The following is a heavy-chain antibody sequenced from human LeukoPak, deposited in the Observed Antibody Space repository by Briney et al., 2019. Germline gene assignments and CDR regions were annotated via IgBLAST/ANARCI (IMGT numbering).Heavy chain of an antibody. CDR3: ARHKGTEVAIPPLLDH. V-gene: IGHV4-39*01. CDR1: GASINNFKDY. J-gene: IGHJ5*02. Sequence: SETLSLTCPVSGASINNFKDYWGWVREPPGKGLEGIGSINYSGATYYNASLKSRVTISVDSSEDQLSLQVNSVTAADAAVYYCARHKGTEVAIPPLLDHWGQGTLVTVSS. D-gene: IGHD2-21*01. CDR2: INYSGAT.